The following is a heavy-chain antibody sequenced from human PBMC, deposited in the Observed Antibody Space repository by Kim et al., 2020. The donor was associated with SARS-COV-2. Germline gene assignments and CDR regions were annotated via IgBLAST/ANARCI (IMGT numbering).Heavy chain of an antibody. J-gene: IGHJ6*02. CDR3: AKAVFSGYYYYGMDV. Sequence: QKFQGRVTMTGDTSTDTAYMELSSLRSEDTAVYYCAKAVFSGYYYYGMDVWGQGTTVTVSS. D-gene: IGHD3-10*02. V-gene: IGHV1-24*01.